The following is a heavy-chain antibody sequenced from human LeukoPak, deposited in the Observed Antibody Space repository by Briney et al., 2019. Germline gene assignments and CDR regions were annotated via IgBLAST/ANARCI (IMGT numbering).Heavy chain of an antibody. J-gene: IGHJ4*02. CDR2: INYSGTT. V-gene: IGHV4-59*01. Sequence: SETLSLTCTVSADSISPYYWHWIRQPPGKGLEWIGYINYSGTTDCNPSLKSRVTISVDTSKKQLFLRLRSMTAADTAVYYCAREYSSFEYWGQGTLVTVSS. CDR3: AREYSSFEY. CDR1: ADSISPYY. D-gene: IGHD6-13*01.